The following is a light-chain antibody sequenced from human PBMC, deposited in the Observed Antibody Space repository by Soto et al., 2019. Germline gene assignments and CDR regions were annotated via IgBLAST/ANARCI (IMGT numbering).Light chain of an antibody. CDR3: QQHTNWPLT. CDR1: HSVSTY. CDR2: DAS. J-gene: IGKJ4*01. V-gene: IGKV3-11*01. Sequence: ETVLTQSPATLCLSPGEGATLSFRASHSVSTYLAWYQQKPGQTPKLLIYDASTRATGIPARFSGSGSGTDFTLHISSLGPEDFAAYYCQQHTNWPLTFGGGTKVDIK.